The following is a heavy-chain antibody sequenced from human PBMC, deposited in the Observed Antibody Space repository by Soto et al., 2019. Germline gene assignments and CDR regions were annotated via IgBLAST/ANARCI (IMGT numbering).Heavy chain of an antibody. Sequence: QVQLQESGPGLVKPSETLSLTCTVSGGSVSSGSFYWGWIRQPPGKGLEWLGYIYDSGNTNYNPSPKSRVTISPDTSKNQFSLQLSSVTAADTAMYYCARTYSWGSGRGRSMAVWGQGTTVTVS. CDR1: GGSVSSGSFY. V-gene: IGHV4-61*01. CDR3: ARTYSWGSGRGRSMAV. J-gene: IGHJ6*02. CDR2: IYDSGNT. D-gene: IGHD3-10*01.